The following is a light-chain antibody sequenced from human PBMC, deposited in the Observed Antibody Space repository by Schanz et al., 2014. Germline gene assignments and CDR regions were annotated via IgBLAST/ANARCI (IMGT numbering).Light chain of an antibody. CDR2: EVS. Sequence: QSALTQPASVSGSPGQSITLSCTGTSSDVGGYNYVSWYQHHPGKAPKLMIYEVSNRPSGVPDRFSGSKSGNTASLTVSGLQAEDEADYYCCSYAGSTNLRFGGGTKLTVL. CDR1: SSDVGGYNY. CDR3: CSYAGSTNLR. J-gene: IGLJ3*02. V-gene: IGLV2-8*01.